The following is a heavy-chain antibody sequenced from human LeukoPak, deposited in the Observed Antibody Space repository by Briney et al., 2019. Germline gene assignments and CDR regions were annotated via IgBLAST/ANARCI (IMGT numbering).Heavy chain of an antibody. D-gene: IGHD6-13*01. Sequence: ASVKLSCKASGYTFTGYYMHWVRQASGQGLEWVGWIHPNSGNTDYPQKFQGRVTITRDTSKRMAYMELSRLRSDDTAIYYCARAGYSSSWYRGQSYYYYYMDVWGKETTVTISS. CDR2: IHPNSGNT. CDR1: GYTFTGYY. J-gene: IGHJ6*03. V-gene: IGHV1-2*02. CDR3: ARAGYSSSWYRGQSYYYYYMDV.